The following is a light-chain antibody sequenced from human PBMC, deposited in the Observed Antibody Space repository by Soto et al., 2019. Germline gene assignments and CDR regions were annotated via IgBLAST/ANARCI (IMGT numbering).Light chain of an antibody. V-gene: IGKV3-20*01. CDR1: QSVSSSY. CDR3: QQYGSSLSWT. Sequence: EIVLTQSPGTLSLSPGERATLSCRASQSVSSSYLAWYQQKPGQAPRLLIYGASSRATGIPDRFSGSGSGTDFTLTISRLESEDFAVYYCQQYGSSLSWTFGPGTKVEIK. J-gene: IGKJ1*01. CDR2: GAS.